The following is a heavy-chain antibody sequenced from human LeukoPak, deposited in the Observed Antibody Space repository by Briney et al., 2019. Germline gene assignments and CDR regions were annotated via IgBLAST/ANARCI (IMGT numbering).Heavy chain of an antibody. V-gene: IGHV1-46*01. CDR3: ARDLIAAAGPQDYYYYYMDV. CDR2: INPSGGST. D-gene: IGHD6-13*01. Sequence: ASVKVSCKASGYTFTSYYMHWVRQAPGQGLEWMGIINPSGGSTSYAQKFQGRVTMTRDTSTSTAYMELSSLRSEDTAVYYCARDLIAAAGPQDYYYYYMDVWGKGTTVTVSS. CDR1: GYTFTSYY. J-gene: IGHJ6*03.